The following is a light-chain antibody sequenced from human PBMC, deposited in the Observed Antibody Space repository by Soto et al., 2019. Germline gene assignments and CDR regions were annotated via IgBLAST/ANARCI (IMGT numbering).Light chain of an antibody. CDR3: QQYGGSPIT. V-gene: IGKV3-20*01. Sequence: IVFTQSPVTLSVSPVEISTLSCRSSQSVTSNYLAWYQQKPGQAPRILIFAASIRTSGIPDRFSGSGSGTDFTLTISRLEPEDFAVYYCQQYGGSPITFGLGTRLEIK. CDR1: QSVTSNY. CDR2: AAS. J-gene: IGKJ5*01.